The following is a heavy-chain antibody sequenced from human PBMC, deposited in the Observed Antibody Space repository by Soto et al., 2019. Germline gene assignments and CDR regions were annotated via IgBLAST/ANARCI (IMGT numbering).Heavy chain of an antibody. CDR1: GGSFSGYY. CDR2: INHSGST. D-gene: IGHD1-26*01. CDR3: ARGVVGARGWFDP. V-gene: IGHV4-34*01. J-gene: IGHJ5*02. Sequence: QVQLQQWGAGLLKPSETLSLTCAVYGGSFSGYYWSWIRQPPGKGLEWIGEINHSGSTNYNPSLKSRVTISVDTSKNQFSLKLSSVTAADTAVYYCARGVVGARGWFDPWCQGTLVTVSS.